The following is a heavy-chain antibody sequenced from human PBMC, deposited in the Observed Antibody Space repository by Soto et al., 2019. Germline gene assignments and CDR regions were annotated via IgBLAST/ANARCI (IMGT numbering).Heavy chain of an antibody. Sequence: SETLSLTCTVSGGSISSYYWSWIRQSPGKGLEWIGYIFYSDNTNYNPSLRSRVTISVDTSKSQFSLKLASVTAADTAVYYCARGGETYYDFWSGFSPIDYWGQGALATVSS. D-gene: IGHD3-3*01. CDR2: IFYSDNT. CDR1: GGSISSYY. V-gene: IGHV4-59*01. J-gene: IGHJ4*02. CDR3: ARGGETYYDFWSGFSPIDY.